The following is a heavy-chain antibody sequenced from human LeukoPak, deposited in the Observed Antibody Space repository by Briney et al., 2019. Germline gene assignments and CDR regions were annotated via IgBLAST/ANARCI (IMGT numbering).Heavy chain of an antibody. Sequence: SETLSLTCAVSGGSISSGGYSWSWIRQPPGKGLEWIGYIYHSGSTYYNPSLKSRVTISVDRSKNQFSLKLSSVTAADTAVYYCARAVPATAFVVDYFGYWGQGTLVTVSS. CDR2: IYHSGST. CDR3: ARAVPATAFVVDYFGY. D-gene: IGHD2-2*01. CDR1: GGSISSGGYS. V-gene: IGHV4-30-2*01. J-gene: IGHJ4*02.